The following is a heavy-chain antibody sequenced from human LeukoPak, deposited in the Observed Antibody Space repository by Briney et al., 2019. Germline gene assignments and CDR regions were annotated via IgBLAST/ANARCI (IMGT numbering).Heavy chain of an antibody. J-gene: IGHJ3*02. CDR2: ISSSSSYI. Sequence: SGGSLRLSCAASGFTFSSYSMNWVRQAPGKGLEWVSSISSSSSYIYYADSVKGRFTISRDNAKNSLYLQMNSLRAEDTAVYYCARVAHPYGSGSYYGAFDIWGQGTMVTVSS. CDR1: GFTFSSYS. D-gene: IGHD3-10*01. V-gene: IGHV3-21*01. CDR3: ARVAHPYGSGSYYGAFDI.